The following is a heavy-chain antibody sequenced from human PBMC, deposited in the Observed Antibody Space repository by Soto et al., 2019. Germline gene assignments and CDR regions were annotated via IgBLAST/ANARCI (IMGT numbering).Heavy chain of an antibody. CDR2: IYYSGTT. CDR3: ARLGGYYQAFDQ. D-gene: IGHD3-22*01. Sequence: SEILSLTCTVSGGSMNTYYWGWFRQPPGKGLEWIGYIYYSGTTTYSPSLKSRVTIAVDTSKNQFSLKLNSVTAADTAVYYCARLGGYYQAFDQWGQGSLVTVSS. J-gene: IGHJ4*02. CDR1: GGSMNTYY. V-gene: IGHV4-59*08.